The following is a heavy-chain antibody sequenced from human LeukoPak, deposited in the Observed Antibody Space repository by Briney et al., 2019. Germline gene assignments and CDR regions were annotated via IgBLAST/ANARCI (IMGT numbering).Heavy chain of an antibody. Sequence: ASVTVSCKASGYTFTQYYIHWVRQAPGQGLEWMGWINTNNGGTDGAQKFQGRVTMTRDTSINTAYMELNTVTSDDTAVYFCARVPSSSDWYAATRWGQGTMVTVSS. CDR1: GYTFTQYY. D-gene: IGHD6-19*01. CDR2: INTNNGGT. V-gene: IGHV1-2*02. J-gene: IGHJ3*01. CDR3: ARVPSSSDWYAATR.